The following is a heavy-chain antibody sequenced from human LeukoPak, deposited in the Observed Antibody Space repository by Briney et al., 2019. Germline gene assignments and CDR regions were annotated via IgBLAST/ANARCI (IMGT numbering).Heavy chain of an antibody. V-gene: IGHV3-23*01. Sequence: GGSLRLSCAASGFTFSSYAMSWVRQAPGKGLEWVSAILSGGDTASYADSVRGRFTISRDNSKHTLYLEMNSLKVDDTAIYYCAKDQISPRRVGSSEKLDYWGQGTLVTVSS. CDR1: GFTFSSYA. CDR2: ILSGGDTA. CDR3: AKDQISPRRVGSSEKLDY. J-gene: IGHJ4*02. D-gene: IGHD3-10*01.